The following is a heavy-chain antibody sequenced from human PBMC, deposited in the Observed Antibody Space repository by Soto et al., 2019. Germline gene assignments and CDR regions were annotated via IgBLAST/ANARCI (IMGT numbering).Heavy chain of an antibody. D-gene: IGHD1-7*01. J-gene: IGHJ6*02. V-gene: IGHV3-7*05. Sequence: GGSLRLSCAASGFTFSSYWMTWVRQAPGKGLEWVANIRQDGREKYYVDSVKGRFTISRDNAKNSLYLQMNSLRAEDTAVYYCTRGAGTTAPYYYYGLGVWGQGATVTV. CDR3: TRGAGTTAPYYYYGLGV. CDR1: GFTFSSYW. CDR2: IRQDGREK.